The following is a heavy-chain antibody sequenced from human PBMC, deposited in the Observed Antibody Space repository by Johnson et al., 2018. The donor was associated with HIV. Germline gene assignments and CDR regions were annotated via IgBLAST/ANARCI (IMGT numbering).Heavy chain of an antibody. CDR2: ISGSTGST. V-gene: IGHV3-23*01. CDR1: FSSYA. CDR3: ARAPSRLRYFDWSGDAFDI. D-gene: IGHD3-9*01. J-gene: IGHJ3*02. Sequence: FSSYAMSWVRQTPGKGLEWVSLISGSTGSTSYADSVKGRFTISRDNAKNTLYLQMNSLRAEDTAVYYCARAPSRLRYFDWSGDAFDIWGQGTMVTVSS.